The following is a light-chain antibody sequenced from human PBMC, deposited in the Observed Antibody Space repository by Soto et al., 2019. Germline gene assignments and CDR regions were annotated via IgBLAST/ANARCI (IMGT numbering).Light chain of an antibody. CDR3: QHRSHWPPRT. V-gene: IGKV3-11*01. Sequence: EIVLTQSPATLSLSPGERATLSCRASQTVDSYLVWYQQKPGQAPRLLIYDASIRATGIPARFSGSGSGTDFTLTISSLEPEDFAVYYCQHRSHWPPRTFCGGTKVEIK. CDR1: QTVDSY. J-gene: IGKJ4*01. CDR2: DAS.